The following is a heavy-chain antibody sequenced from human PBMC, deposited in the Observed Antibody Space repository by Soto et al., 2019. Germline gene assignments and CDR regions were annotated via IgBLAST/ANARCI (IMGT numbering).Heavy chain of an antibody. CDR3: ATGTGMYGMDV. Sequence: EMQLVESGGGLVQPGGSLRLSCVASGFTVSSNYMTWVRQSPGKGLEWVSVTYGSGTTYYADSVKGRFTISRDNSKNTLYVQRNSLRVEDTAVYYCATGTGMYGMDVWGQGTTVTVSS. D-gene: IGHD1-1*01. J-gene: IGHJ6*02. CDR1: GFTVSSNY. CDR2: TYGSGTT. V-gene: IGHV3-66*01.